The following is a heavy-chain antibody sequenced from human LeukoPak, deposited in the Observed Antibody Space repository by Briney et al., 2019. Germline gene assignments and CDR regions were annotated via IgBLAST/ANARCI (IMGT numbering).Heavy chain of an antibody. Sequence: GESLEISCKSSGYIFSSHWFAGVRPLPGKGLEGMGNIYPGDSENRYSPSFQGEVTISADKSISTSYLQWSSLKASDTAMYYCARRYSSSWFFDSWGQGTLVTVSS. D-gene: IGHD6-13*01. CDR2: IYPGDSEN. CDR1: GYIFSSHW. V-gene: IGHV5-51*01. CDR3: ARRYSSSWFFDS. J-gene: IGHJ4*02.